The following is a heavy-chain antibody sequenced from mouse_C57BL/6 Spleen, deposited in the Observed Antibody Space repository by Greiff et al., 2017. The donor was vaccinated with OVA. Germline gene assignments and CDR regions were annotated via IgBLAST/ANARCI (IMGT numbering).Heavy chain of an antibody. V-gene: IGHV1-42*01. CDR3: ARSYYSNHYAMDY. J-gene: IGHJ4*01. D-gene: IGHD2-5*01. CDR1: GYSFTGYY. CDR2: INPSTGGT. Sequence: VQLQQSGPELVKPGASVKISCKASGYSFTGYYMNWVKQSPEKSLEWIGEINPSTGGTTYNQKFKAKATLTVDKSSSTAYMQLKSLTSEDSAVYYCARSYYSNHYAMDYWGQGTSVTVSS.